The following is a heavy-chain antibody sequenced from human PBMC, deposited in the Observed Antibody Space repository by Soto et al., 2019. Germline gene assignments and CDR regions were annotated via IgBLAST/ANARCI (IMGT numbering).Heavy chain of an antibody. CDR2: IYHSGST. CDR1: GGSISSGGSS. J-gene: IGHJ4*02. D-gene: IGHD6-19*01. CDR3: ARAGDSSGPVALGY. V-gene: IGHV4-30-2*01. Sequence: QLQLQESGSGLVKPSQTLSLTCAVSGGSISSGGSSWSWIRQPPGKGLEWIGYIYHSGSTYYNPFLESRVTISVDRAKNQFSLKLSSVTAADTAVYYCARAGDSSGPVALGYWGQGTLVTVSS.